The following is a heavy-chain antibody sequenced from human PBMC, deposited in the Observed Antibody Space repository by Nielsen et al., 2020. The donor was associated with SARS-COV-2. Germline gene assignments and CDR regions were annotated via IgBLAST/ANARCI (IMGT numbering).Heavy chain of an antibody. J-gene: IGHJ6*02. CDR2: IIPIFGTA. CDR1: GGTFSSYA. CDR3: ARFSSSWYSPTSLGMDV. V-gene: IGHV1-69*13. D-gene: IGHD6-13*01. Sequence: SVKVSCKASGGTFSSYAISRVRQAPGQGLEWMGGIIPIFGTANYAQKFQGRVTITADESTSTAYMELSSLRSEDTAVYYCARFSSSWYSPTSLGMDVWGQGTTVTVSS.